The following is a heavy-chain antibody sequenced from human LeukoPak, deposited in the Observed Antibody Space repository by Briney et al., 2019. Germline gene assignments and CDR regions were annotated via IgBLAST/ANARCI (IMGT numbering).Heavy chain of an antibody. Sequence: PSETLSLTCAVYGGSFSGYYWSWIRQPPGKGLEWIGEINHSGSTNYNPSLKSRVTISVGTSKNQFSLKLSSVTAADTAGYYCARGRGAAAGRWGKGTTVTVSS. CDR2: INHSGST. J-gene: IGHJ6*04. CDR1: GGSFSGYY. CDR3: ARGRGAAAGR. D-gene: IGHD6-13*01. V-gene: IGHV4-34*01.